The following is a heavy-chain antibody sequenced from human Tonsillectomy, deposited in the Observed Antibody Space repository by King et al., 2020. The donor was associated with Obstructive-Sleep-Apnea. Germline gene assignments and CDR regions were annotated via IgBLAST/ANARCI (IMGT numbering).Heavy chain of an antibody. Sequence: VQLVESGGGLVQPGGSLRRSCAASGFTFSSYWMSWVRQAPGKGLEWVANIKQDGSEKYYVDSVKGRFTFSRDNAKNSLYLQMNSLRAEDTAVYYCARGGNWNYDYYYGMDVWGQGTTVTVSS. D-gene: IGHD1-20*01. V-gene: IGHV3-7*03. CDR3: ARGGNWNYDYYYGMDV. CDR1: GFTFSSYW. J-gene: IGHJ6*02. CDR2: IKQDGSEK.